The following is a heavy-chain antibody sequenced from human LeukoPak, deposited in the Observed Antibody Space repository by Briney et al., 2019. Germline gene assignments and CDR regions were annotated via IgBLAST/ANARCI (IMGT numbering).Heavy chain of an antibody. D-gene: IGHD3-9*01. Sequence: ASVKVSCKASGYTFTSYGISWVRQAPGQGLEWMGWISAYNGNTNYAQKLQGRVTMTTDTSTSTAYMELRSLRSDDTAVYYCAREGPRDYDILTGYYRYWGQGTLVTVSS. V-gene: IGHV1-18*01. J-gene: IGHJ4*02. CDR3: AREGPRDYDILTGYYRY. CDR2: ISAYNGNT. CDR1: GYTFTSYG.